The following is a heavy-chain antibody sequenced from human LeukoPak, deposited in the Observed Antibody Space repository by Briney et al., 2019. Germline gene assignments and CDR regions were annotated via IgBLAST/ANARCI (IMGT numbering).Heavy chain of an antibody. J-gene: IGHJ4*02. CDR1: GGSFSGYY. D-gene: IGHD3-10*01. CDR3: ARLRVHYYGSGSSV. CDR2: INHSGST. Sequence: KPSETLSLTCAVYGGSFSGYYWSWIRQPPGKGLEWIGEINHSGSTNYNPSLKSRVTISVDTSKNQFSLKLSSVTAADTAVYYCARLRVHYYGSGSSVWGQGTLVTVSS. V-gene: IGHV4-34*01.